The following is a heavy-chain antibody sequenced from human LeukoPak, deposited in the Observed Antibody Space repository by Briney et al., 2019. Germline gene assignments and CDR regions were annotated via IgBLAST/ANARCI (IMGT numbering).Heavy chain of an antibody. D-gene: IGHD6-19*01. CDR1: GFTFSSYW. J-gene: IGHJ4*02. Sequence: GGSLRLSCAASGFTFSSYWMHWVRQAPGKGLVWVSRINSDGSSTSYADSVKGRFTISRDNAKNTLYLQMNSLRAEDTAVYYCARVKKEGIAVAGTSMNFDYWGQGTLVTVSS. V-gene: IGHV3-74*01. CDR2: INSDGSST. CDR3: ARVKKEGIAVAGTSMNFDY.